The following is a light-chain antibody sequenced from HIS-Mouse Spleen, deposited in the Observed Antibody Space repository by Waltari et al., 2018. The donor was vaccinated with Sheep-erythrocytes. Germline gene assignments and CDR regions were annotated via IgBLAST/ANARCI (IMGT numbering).Light chain of an antibody. J-gene: IGLJ1*01. Sequence: SYELTQPPSVSVSPGQTARITCSGDALPKKYAYWYQQKSGQAPVLVIYEDSKRPSGIPERFFGSSSGNMATLTISGAQVEDEADYYCYSTDSSGNHRVFGTGTKVTVL. CDR1: ALPKKY. CDR2: EDS. CDR3: YSTDSSGNHRV. V-gene: IGLV3-10*01.